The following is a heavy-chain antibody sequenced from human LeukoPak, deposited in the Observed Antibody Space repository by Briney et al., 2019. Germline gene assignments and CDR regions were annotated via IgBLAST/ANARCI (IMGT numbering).Heavy chain of an antibody. Sequence: SETLSLTCTVSGGSISSSSYYWGWIRQPPGKGLEWIGSIYYSGSTYYNPSLKSRVTISVDTSKNQFSLKLSSVTAADTAVYYCARVFSIAARRDSWGQGTLVTVSS. CDR3: ARVFSIAARRDS. J-gene: IGHJ4*02. V-gene: IGHV4-39*07. D-gene: IGHD6-6*01. CDR2: IYYSGST. CDR1: GGSISSSSYY.